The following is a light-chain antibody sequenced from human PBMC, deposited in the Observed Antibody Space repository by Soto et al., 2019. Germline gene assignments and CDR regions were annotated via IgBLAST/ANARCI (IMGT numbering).Light chain of an antibody. CDR1: SSGVGGYNF. Sequence: QSALTQPASVSGSPGQSITISCTGTSSGVGGYNFVSWYQYHPGKAPKLLIYDVSNRPSGASTRFSGSKSGNTASLTISGLQAEDEADYYCSSYTSSSTQVFGTGTKVTVL. CDR3: SSYTSSSTQV. J-gene: IGLJ1*01. V-gene: IGLV2-14*03. CDR2: DVS.